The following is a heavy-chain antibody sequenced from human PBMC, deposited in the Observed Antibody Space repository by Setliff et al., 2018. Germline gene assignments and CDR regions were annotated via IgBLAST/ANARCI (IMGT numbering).Heavy chain of an antibody. CDR3: VRGQGPRTVVAIPFDH. V-gene: IGHV1-18*01. J-gene: IGHJ4*02. CDR2: ISAYYGST. Sequence: ASVKVSCKGSGYTFTNYGISWVRQAPGQGLEWMGWISAYYGSTNYAQKFQGRVTMTTDTSTSTAYMELTSLTSDDTALYYGVRGQGPRTVVAIPFDHWGQGTLVTVSS. CDR1: GYTFTNYG. D-gene: IGHD3-22*01.